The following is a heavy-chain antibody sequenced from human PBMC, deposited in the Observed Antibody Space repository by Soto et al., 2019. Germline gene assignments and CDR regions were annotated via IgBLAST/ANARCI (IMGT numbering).Heavy chain of an antibody. CDR2: IYYSGST. D-gene: IGHD6-13*01. J-gene: IGHJ5*02. CDR1: GGSISSYY. Sequence: QVQLQESGPGLVKPSETLSLTCTVSGGSISSYYWSWIRQPPGKGLEWIGYIYYSGSTNYNPSLKSRVTISVDTSKNQFSLKLSSVTAADTAVYYCARSLYSSSWYENWFDPWGQGTLVTVSS. CDR3: ARSLYSSSWYENWFDP. V-gene: IGHV4-59*01.